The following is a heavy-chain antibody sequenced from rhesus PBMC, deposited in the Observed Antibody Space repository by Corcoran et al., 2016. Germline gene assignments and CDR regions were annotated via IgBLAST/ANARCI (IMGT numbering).Heavy chain of an antibody. CDR2: IYGSSGTT. J-gene: IGHJ4*01. D-gene: IGHD6-25*01. V-gene: IGHV4-147*01. CDR3: ARRGISGTWKGYFDY. Sequence: QVQLQESGPGLVKPSETLSLTCAVSGYSISSNYWSWIRQPPGKGLEWSGYIYGSSGTTANKPTRKSRDPIAKDTSKKQFSLKLSSVTAADTAVYYCARRGISGTWKGYFDYWGQGVLVTVSS. CDR1: GYSISSNY.